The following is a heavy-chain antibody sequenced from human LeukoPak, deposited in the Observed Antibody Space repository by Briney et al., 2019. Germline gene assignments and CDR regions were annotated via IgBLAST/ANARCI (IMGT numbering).Heavy chain of an antibody. Sequence: GGSLRLSCAASGFTFSSYWMSWVRQAPGKGLEWVANIKQDGSEKYYVDSVKGRFTISRDNAKNSLYLQMNSLRAEDTAVYYCARVVDGIAAAGLVDYWGQGTLVTVSS. V-gene: IGHV3-7*01. CDR1: GFTFSSYW. CDR3: ARVVDGIAAAGLVDY. CDR2: IKQDGSEK. J-gene: IGHJ4*02. D-gene: IGHD6-13*01.